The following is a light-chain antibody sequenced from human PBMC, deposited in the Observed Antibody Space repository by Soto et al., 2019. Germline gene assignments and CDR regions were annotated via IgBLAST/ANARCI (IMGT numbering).Light chain of an antibody. CDR2: EVS. CDR1: SSEVGGYNY. CDR3: SSFAGISTV. V-gene: IGLV2-8*01. J-gene: IGLJ1*01. Sequence: QSALTQPPSASGSPGQSVTISCTGTSSEVGGYNYVSWYQQHPGKAPKLVIYEVSKRPSGVPDRFSGSKSGNTASLTVSGLQAEDEADYYCSSFAGISTVFGTGTKLTVL.